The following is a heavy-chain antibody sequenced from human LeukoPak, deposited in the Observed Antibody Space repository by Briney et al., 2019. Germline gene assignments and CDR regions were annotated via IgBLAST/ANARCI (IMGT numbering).Heavy chain of an antibody. J-gene: IGHJ6*02. CDR1: GFTFTNHW. V-gene: IGHV3-74*01. CDR3: ARSPTVTTSDFYYYGMDV. CDR2: ISNDGRST. D-gene: IGHD4-17*01. Sequence: GGSLRLSCAVSGFTFTNHWMHWVRKVPGEGLLWVSRISNDGRSTNYADSVKGRFTISRDNSKNTLYLQMNSLRAEDTAVYYCARSPTVTTSDFYYYGMDVWGQGTTVTVSS.